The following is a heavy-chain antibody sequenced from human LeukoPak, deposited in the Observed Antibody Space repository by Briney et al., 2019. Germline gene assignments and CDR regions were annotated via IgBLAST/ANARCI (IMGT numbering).Heavy chain of an antibody. CDR2: ISSSGSTI. J-gene: IGHJ4*02. Sequence: GSLRLSCAASGFTFSSYEMNWVRQAPGKGLEWVSYISSSGSTIYYADSVKGRFTISRDNAKNSLYLQMNSLRAEDTAVYYCAAYCSSTSCYPGFDYWGQGTLVTVSS. D-gene: IGHD2-2*01. V-gene: IGHV3-48*03. CDR1: GFTFSSYE. CDR3: AAYCSSTSCYPGFDY.